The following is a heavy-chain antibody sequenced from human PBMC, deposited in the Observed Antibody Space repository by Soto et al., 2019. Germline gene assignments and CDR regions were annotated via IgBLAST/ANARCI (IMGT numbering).Heavy chain of an antibody. CDR2: IYYSGST. Sequence: SETLSLTCTVSGGSISSGDYYWSWIRQPPGKGLEWIGYIYYSGSTYYNPSLKSRVTISVDTSKNQFSPKLSSVTAADTAVYYCARDTYYDFWGGPYYYYYGMDVWGQGTTVTVSS. D-gene: IGHD3-3*01. CDR3: ARDTYYDFWGGPYYYYYGMDV. J-gene: IGHJ6*02. CDR1: GGSISSGDYY. V-gene: IGHV4-30-4*01.